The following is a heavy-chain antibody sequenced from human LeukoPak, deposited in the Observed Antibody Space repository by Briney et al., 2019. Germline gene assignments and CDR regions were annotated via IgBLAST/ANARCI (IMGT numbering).Heavy chain of an antibody. Sequence: GASVKVSCKASGYTFTGYCIHWVRQAPGQGLEWMGWIYSNSGGTNYAQRFQGRVTMTRDTSISTVYMEVSRLRSDDTAVYYCARSGYYYGLDVWGQGTTVTVSS. V-gene: IGHV1-2*02. D-gene: IGHD3-10*01. CDR2: IYSNSGGT. CDR1: GYTFTGYC. CDR3: ARSGYYYGLDV. J-gene: IGHJ6*02.